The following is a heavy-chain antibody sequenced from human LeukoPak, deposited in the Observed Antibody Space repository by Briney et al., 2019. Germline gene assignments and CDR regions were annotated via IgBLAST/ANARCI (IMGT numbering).Heavy chain of an antibody. Sequence: GGSLRLSCLASGFTFDDYAMHWVRQAPGKGLEWVAVISWNSGTIDYADSVKGRFTISRDNSKNTLYLQMNSLRAEDTAVYYCARKQGAYGGNSGYFDYWGQGTLVTVSS. CDR1: GFTFDDYA. CDR3: ARKQGAYGGNSGYFDY. CDR2: ISWNSGTI. V-gene: IGHV3-9*01. J-gene: IGHJ4*02. D-gene: IGHD4-23*01.